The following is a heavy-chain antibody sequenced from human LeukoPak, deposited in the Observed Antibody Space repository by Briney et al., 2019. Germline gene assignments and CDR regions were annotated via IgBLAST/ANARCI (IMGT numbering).Heavy chain of an antibody. Sequence: GGSLRLSCAASGFTFDDYAMHWVRQAPGKGLEWVSGISWNSGSIGYADSVKGRFTISRDNAKNSLYLQMNSLRAEDTALYYCAKGLDYDSSGYYSYWGQGTLVTVSS. J-gene: IGHJ4*02. CDR2: ISWNSGSI. D-gene: IGHD3-22*01. CDR3: AKGLDYDSSGYYSY. V-gene: IGHV3-9*01. CDR1: GFTFDDYA.